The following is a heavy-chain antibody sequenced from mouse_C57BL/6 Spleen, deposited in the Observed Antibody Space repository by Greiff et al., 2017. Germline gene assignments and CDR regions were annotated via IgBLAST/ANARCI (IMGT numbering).Heavy chain of an antibody. Sequence: EVMLVESGGGLVKPGGSLKLSCAASGFTFSSYAMSWVRQTPEKRLEWVATISDGGSYTYYPDNVKGRFTISRDNAKNNLYLQMSHLKSEDTAMYYCARDRGLVYYLDYWGQGTTLTVSS. J-gene: IGHJ2*01. V-gene: IGHV5-4*01. D-gene: IGHD1-1*02. CDR1: GFTFSSYA. CDR3: ARDRGLVYYLDY. CDR2: ISDGGSYT.